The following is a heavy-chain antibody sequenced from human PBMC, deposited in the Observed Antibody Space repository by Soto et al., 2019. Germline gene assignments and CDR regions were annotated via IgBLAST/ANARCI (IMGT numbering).Heavy chain of an antibody. Sequence: SRTLSLTCVISRVTASSNSAAWNWICESPSRGLEWLGRTYYRSKWSTAYAASVNSRINMNPRITKNQFSPKLSSVAAADTAVYYCARLWFGGPFDPWGQGTLVTVSS. CDR3: ARLWFGGPFDP. CDR2: TYYRSKWST. V-gene: IGHV6-1*01. J-gene: IGHJ5*02. D-gene: IGHD3-10*01. CDR1: RVTASSNSAA.